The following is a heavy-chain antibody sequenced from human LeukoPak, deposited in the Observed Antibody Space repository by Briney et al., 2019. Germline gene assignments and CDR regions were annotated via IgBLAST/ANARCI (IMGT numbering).Heavy chain of an antibody. D-gene: IGHD4-17*01. J-gene: IGHJ4*02. CDR3: AREYGDYGLDY. V-gene: IGHV1-69*05. Sequence: ASVKVSCKASGGTFRSYAISWVRQAPGQGLEWMGRIIPIFGTANYAQKFQGRVTITTDESTSTAYMELSSLRSEDTAVYYCAREYGDYGLDYWGQGTLVTVSS. CDR1: GGTFRSYA. CDR2: IIPIFGTA.